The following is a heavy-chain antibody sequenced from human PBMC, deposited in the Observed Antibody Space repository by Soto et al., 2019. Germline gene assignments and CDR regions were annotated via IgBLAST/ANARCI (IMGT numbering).Heavy chain of an antibody. Sequence: PSETLSPTCAVYGGSFSGYYWSWIRQPPGKGLEWIGEINHSGSTNYNPSLKSRVTISVDTSKNQFSLKLSSVTAADTAVYYCARMERGRRPLFFGLFDYWGQGTLVTVSS. D-gene: IGHD3-10*01. CDR1: GGSFSGYY. CDR3: ARMERGRRPLFFGLFDY. J-gene: IGHJ4*02. CDR2: INHSGST. V-gene: IGHV4-34*01.